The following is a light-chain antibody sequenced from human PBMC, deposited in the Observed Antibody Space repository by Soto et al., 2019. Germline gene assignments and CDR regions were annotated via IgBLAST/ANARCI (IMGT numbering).Light chain of an antibody. CDR2: DVS. Sequence: QSVLTQPASVSGSPGQSITISCTGTSSDVGGYNYVSWYQQHPGKAPKLMIYDVSNRPSGVSNRFSCSKSGNPASLTISALPAADEADYYCSSYTSSSTLYVFGTGTKVTVL. J-gene: IGLJ1*01. CDR3: SSYTSSSTLYV. CDR1: SSDVGGYNY. V-gene: IGLV2-14*01.